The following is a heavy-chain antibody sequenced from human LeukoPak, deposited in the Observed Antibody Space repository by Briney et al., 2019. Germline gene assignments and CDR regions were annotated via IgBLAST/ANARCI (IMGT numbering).Heavy chain of an antibody. V-gene: IGHV3-48*01. CDR2: ISSSSSTI. CDR1: GFTFSSYS. D-gene: IGHD3-3*01. J-gene: IGHJ4*02. Sequence: GGSLRLSCAASGFTFSSYSMNWVRQAPGKGLEWVSYISSSSSTIYYADSVKGRFTISRDNAKNSLYLQMNSLRAEDTAVYHCARAKGYYDFWSGYYEFDYWGQGTLVTVSS. CDR3: ARAKGYYDFWSGYYEFDY.